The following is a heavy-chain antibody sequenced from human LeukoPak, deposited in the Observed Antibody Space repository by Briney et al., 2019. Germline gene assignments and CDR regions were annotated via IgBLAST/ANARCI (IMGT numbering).Heavy chain of an antibody. CDR1: EFTLSYYV. CDR3: AKVRVGTSKPGALDY. J-gene: IGHJ4*02. V-gene: IGHV3-23*01. CDR2: IGGGGVST. D-gene: IGHD1-26*01. Sequence: GGSLRLSCATSEFTLSYYVMSWVRQAPGKGLEWVSGIGGGGVSTYYADSVKGRFTISRENSKKMLYMQMNGLSAEDTAIYYCAKVRVGTSKPGALDYWGQGTLVTVSS.